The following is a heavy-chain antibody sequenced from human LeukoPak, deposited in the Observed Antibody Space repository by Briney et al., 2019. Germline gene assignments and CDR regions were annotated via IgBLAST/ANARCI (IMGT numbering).Heavy chain of an antibody. CDR1: GGSISSYY. J-gene: IGHJ3*02. CDR3: ARGALFTIFDRAHAFDI. CDR2: IYYSGST. V-gene: IGHV4-59*01. Sequence: PSETLSLTCTVSGGSISSYYWSWIRQPPGKGLEWIGYIYYSGSTNYNPSLKSRVTISVDTSKNQFSLKLSSVTAADTAVYYCARGALFTIFDRAHAFDIWGQGTMVTVSS. D-gene: IGHD3-3*01.